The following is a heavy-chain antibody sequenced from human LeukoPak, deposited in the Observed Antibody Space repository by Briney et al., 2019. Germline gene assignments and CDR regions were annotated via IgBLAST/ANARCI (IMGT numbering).Heavy chain of an antibody. CDR3: ARDFDY. CDR1: GDSVSSNTAS. Sequence: SQTLSLTCAISGDSVSSNTASWNWIRQSPSRGLEWLGRTYHRSTCHNEYAVSVRSRIIINSDTSKNQFSLQLNSVTPEDTAVYYCARDFDYWGQGTLVTVSS. CDR2: TYHRSTCHN. V-gene: IGHV6-1*01. J-gene: IGHJ4*02.